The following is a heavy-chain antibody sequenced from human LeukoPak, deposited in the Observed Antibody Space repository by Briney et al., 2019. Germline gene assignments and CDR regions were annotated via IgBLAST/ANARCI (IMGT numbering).Heavy chain of an antibody. CDR3: AKRDRPCSGDCPAPYYFDY. Sequence: GRSLRLSCAASGFTFSSYAMSWVRQAPGKGLEWVSTISYSGGSTYYADSVKGRFAISRDSSENTLYLQMSGLRGEDTAVYYCAKRDRPCSGDCPAPYYFDYWGQGTLVTVSS. CDR1: GFTFSSYA. V-gene: IGHV3-23*01. D-gene: IGHD2-21*02. CDR2: ISYSGGST. J-gene: IGHJ4*02.